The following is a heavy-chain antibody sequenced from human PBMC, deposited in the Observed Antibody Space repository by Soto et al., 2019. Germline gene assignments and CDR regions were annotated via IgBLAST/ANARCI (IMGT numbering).Heavy chain of an antibody. D-gene: IGHD1-7*01. V-gene: IGHV1-46*01. CDR1: GYTFTSYY. Sequence: SVKVSCKASGYTFTSYYMHWVRQAPGQGLEWMGIINPSGGSTSYAQKFQGRVTMTRDTSTSTVYMELSSLRSEDTAVYYCARDPPLGGWNLTPRGDYWGQGTQVTVSS. CDR2: INPSGGST. J-gene: IGHJ4*02. CDR3: ARDPPLGGWNLTPRGDY.